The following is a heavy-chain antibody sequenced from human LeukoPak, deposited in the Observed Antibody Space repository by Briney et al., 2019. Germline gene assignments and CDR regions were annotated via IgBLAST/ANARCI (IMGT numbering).Heavy chain of an antibody. V-gene: IGHV4-59*01. CDR2: IYYSGST. D-gene: IGHD3-10*01. CDR3: ARGITMVRGEDY. J-gene: IGHJ4*02. Sequence: SETLSLTCTVSGGSLSSYYWSWLRQPPGKGLEWIGYIYYSGSTNYNPSLKSRVTISVDTSKNQFSLKLSSVTAADTAVYYCARGITMVRGEDYWGQGTLVTVSS. CDR1: GGSLSSYY.